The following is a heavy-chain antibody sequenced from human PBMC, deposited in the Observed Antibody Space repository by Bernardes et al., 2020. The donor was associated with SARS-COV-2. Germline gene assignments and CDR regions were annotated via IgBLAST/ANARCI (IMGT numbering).Heavy chain of an antibody. CDR1: GGTFSSYA. J-gene: IGHJ6*02. CDR2: IIPILGIA. CDR3: AREEWASSGYRALYYYYGMDV. D-gene: IGHD3-22*01. Sequence: SVKVSCKASGGTFSSYAISWVRQAPGQGLEWMGRIIPILGIANYAQKFQGRVTITADKSTSTAYMELSSLRSEDTAVYYCAREEWASSGYRALYYYYGMDVWGQGTTVTVSS. V-gene: IGHV1-69*04.